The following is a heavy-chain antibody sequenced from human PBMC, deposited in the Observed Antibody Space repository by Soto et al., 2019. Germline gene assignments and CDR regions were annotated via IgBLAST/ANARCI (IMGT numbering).Heavy chain of an antibody. CDR1: GGSISSSNW. D-gene: IGHD3-10*01. CDR3: ARTHVTMVRGVHFDY. J-gene: IGHJ4*02. CDR2: IYHSGST. Sequence: SETLSLTCAVSGGSISSSNWWSWVRQPPGKGLEWIGEIYHSGSTNYNPSLKSRVTISVDTSKNQFSLKLSSVTAADTAVYYCARTHVTMVRGVHFDYWGQGTLVTVSS. V-gene: IGHV4-4*02.